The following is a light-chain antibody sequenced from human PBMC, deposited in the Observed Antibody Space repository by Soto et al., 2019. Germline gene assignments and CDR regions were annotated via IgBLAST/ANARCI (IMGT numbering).Light chain of an antibody. V-gene: IGLV7-43*01. CDR1: TGAVTSGYY. Sequence: QAVVTQEPSLTVSPGGTVTLTCASSTGAVTSGYYPIWFQQKPGQAPMALIYTTRNKHSCTPARFSGSRLGGKAALTLSGVPHEDEAEYYCLLYYGDAPVFGGGTKLTVL. J-gene: IGLJ3*02. CDR3: LLYYGDAPV. CDR2: TTR.